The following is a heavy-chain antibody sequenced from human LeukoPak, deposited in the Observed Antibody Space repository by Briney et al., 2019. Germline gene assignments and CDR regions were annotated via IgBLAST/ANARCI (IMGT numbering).Heavy chain of an antibody. CDR3: ARGVAGVYFYYYMDV. J-gene: IGHJ6*03. Sequence: ASVEVSCKASGYTFTGYYMHWVRQAPGQGLEWMGWINPNNGDAHYAQKFQGTVTMTRDTSISTAYMELSSLRSDDTAVYYCARGVAGVYFYYYMDVWGKGTTVTVSS. D-gene: IGHD1-14*01. V-gene: IGHV1-2*02. CDR2: INPNNGDA. CDR1: GYTFTGYY.